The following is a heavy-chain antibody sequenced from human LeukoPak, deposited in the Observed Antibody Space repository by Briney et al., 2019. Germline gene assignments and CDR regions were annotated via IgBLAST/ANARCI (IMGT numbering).Heavy chain of an antibody. J-gene: IGHJ5*02. Sequence: SETLSLTCTVSGYSISSGYYWGWIRQPPGKGLEWIGSIYHSGSTYYNPSLKSRVTISVDTSKSQFSLRLNSVTAADTAVYYCARAGNTWFDPWGQGTLVTVSS. CDR1: GYSISSGYY. D-gene: IGHD2/OR15-2a*01. CDR2: IYHSGST. CDR3: ARAGNTWFDP. V-gene: IGHV4-38-2*02.